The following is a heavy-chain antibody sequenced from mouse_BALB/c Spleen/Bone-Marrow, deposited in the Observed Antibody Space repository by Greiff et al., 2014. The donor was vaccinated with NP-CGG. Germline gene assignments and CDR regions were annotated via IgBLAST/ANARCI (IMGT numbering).Heavy chain of an antibody. CDR2: IDPANGNT. D-gene: IGHD2-2*01. V-gene: IGHV14-3*02. J-gene: IGHJ2*01. CDR1: GFNVKDTY. CDR3: ASYVYGYYFDY. Sequence: EVKLMESGAELVKPGASVKLSCTASGFNVKDTYIHWVRQRPEQGLEWIGRIDPANGNTKYDPKFQGKATITVDTSSNTAYLQLSSLTSEDTAVYYCASYVYGYYFDYWGQGTTLTVSS.